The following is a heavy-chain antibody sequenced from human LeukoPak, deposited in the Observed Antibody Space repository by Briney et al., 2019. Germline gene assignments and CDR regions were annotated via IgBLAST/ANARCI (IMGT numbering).Heavy chain of an antibody. CDR3: ARRRGMIQLWPYNWFDP. D-gene: IGHD5-18*01. CDR1: GGYFSGYY. CDR2: INHSGST. Sequence: SETLSLTCAVYGGYFSGYYWSRIRQPPGKGLEWIGEINHSGSTNYNPSLKTRVTISVDTSKNQFSLKLSSVTAADTAVYYCARRRGMIQLWPYNWFDPWGQGTLVTVSS. J-gene: IGHJ5*02. V-gene: IGHV4-34*01.